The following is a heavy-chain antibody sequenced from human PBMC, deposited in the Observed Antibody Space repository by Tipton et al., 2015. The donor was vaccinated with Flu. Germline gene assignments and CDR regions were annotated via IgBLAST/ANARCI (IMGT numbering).Heavy chain of an antibody. CDR3: AKVIPELVAGLDY. J-gene: IGHJ4*02. CDR2: FGASGRTT. D-gene: IGHD6-19*01. Sequence: SLRLSCAVSGFTFSRYGMSWVRQAPGKGLEWVSGFGASGRTTYFADSVKGRFTISRDNFKNTLYLQMNSLRAEDTAVYYCAKVIPELVAGLDYCGQGTLVTVSS. CDR1: GFTFSRYG. V-gene: IGHV3-23*01.